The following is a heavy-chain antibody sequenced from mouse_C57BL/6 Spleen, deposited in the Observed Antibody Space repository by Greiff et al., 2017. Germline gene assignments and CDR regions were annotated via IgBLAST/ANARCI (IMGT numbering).Heavy chain of an antibody. V-gene: IGHV14-2*01. D-gene: IGHD1-3*01. Sequence: EVQLQQSGAELVKPGASVKLSCTASGFNIKDYYMHWVKQRTEQGLEWIGRIAPEDGETKYAPNLQGMATTTAETSSNTAYLQLSSLTSEDTAVYYCSRSGNGFAYWGQGTLVTVSA. CDR3: SRSGNGFAY. CDR1: GFNIKDYY. CDR2: IAPEDGET. J-gene: IGHJ3*01.